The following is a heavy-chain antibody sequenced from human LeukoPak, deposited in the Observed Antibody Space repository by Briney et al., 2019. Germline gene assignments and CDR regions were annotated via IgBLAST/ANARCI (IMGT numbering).Heavy chain of an antibody. CDR3: ARCRYSSSPDFEY. J-gene: IGHJ4*02. D-gene: IGHD6-13*01. Sequence: PSETLSLTCTVSGGSISSYYWSWLRQPPGKGLEWIGYIYYTGGTNYNPSLKSRVTISADTSRNQFSLTLNSMTSADTAVHYCARCRYSSSPDFEYWGQGSLVTVSS. V-gene: IGHV4-59*01. CDR2: IYYTGGT. CDR1: GGSISSYY.